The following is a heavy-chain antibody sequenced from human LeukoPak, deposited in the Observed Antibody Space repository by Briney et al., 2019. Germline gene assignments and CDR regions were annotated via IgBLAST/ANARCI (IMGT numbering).Heavy chain of an antibody. CDR3: ARVPSFSSSPIYYFDY. Sequence: GASVKVSFKASGYTFTSYYMHWVRQAPGQGLEWMGIINPSGGSTSYAQKFQGRVTMTRDTSTSTVYMELSSPRSEDTAVYYCARVPSFSSSPIYYFDYWGQGTLVTVSS. V-gene: IGHV1-46*01. CDR1: GYTFTSYY. CDR2: INPSGGST. J-gene: IGHJ4*02. D-gene: IGHD2-2*01.